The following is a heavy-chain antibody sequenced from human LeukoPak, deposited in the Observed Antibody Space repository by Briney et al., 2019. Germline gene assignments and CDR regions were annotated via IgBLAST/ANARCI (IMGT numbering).Heavy chain of an antibody. J-gene: IGHJ4*02. CDR1: GGSFSGYY. Sequence: SETLSLTCAVYGGSFSGYYWSWIRQPPGKGLEWIGEINHSGSTNYNPSLKSRVTISVDTSKNQFSLKLSPVTAADTAVYYCASPYYYGSGSYSGLFDYWGQGTLVTVSS. V-gene: IGHV4-34*01. D-gene: IGHD3-10*01. CDR2: INHSGST. CDR3: ASPYYYGSGSYSGLFDY.